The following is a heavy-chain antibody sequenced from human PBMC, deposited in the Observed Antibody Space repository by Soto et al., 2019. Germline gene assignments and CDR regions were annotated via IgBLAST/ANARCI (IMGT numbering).Heavy chain of an antibody. J-gene: IGHJ4*02. D-gene: IGHD5-18*01. CDR1: GFTFSSYA. Sequence: LRLSCAASGFTFSSYAMSWVRQAPGKGLEWVSAISGSGGSTYYADSVKGRFTISRDNSKNTLYLQMNSLRAEDTAVYYCAKDLGYSYSPPDYWGQGTLVTVSS. CDR3: AKDLGYSYSPPDY. CDR2: ISGSGGST. V-gene: IGHV3-23*01.